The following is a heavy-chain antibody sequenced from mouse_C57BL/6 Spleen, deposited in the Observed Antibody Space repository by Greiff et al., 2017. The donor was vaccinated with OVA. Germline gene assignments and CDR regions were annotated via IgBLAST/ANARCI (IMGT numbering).Heavy chain of an antibody. V-gene: IGHV1-82*01. Sequence: VQLQQSGPELVKPGASVKLSCKASGYAFSSSWMNWVKQRPGKGLEWIGRIYPGDGDTNYNGKFKGKATLTADKSSSTAYMQLSSLTSEDSAVYICAANWDRGDYFDYWGQGTTLTVSS. CDR1: GYAFSSSW. CDR2: IYPGDGDT. D-gene: IGHD4-1*01. CDR3: AANWDRGDYFDY. J-gene: IGHJ2*01.